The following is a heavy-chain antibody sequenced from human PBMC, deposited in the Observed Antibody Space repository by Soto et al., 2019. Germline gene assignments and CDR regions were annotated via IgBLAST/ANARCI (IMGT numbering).Heavy chain of an antibody. J-gene: IGHJ4*02. V-gene: IGHV3-30*18. CDR2: VSYDGSKE. D-gene: IGHD3-22*01. Sequence: GGSLRLSCAPSGVPFNSYGVHWVRQAPGKGLEKVAGVSYDGSKECYTESVMGRFTISRDNSRNTLDLQMNSLRAEDTAVYYCAKDTYYHDSSGYYVFDCWGQGTLVTVSS. CDR1: GVPFNSYG. CDR3: AKDTYYHDSSGYYVFDC.